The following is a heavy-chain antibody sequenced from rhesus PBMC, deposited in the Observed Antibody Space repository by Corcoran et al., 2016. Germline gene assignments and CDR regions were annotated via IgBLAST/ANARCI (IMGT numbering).Heavy chain of an antibody. CDR3: ARDVSVAAKGDFDY. CDR2: IYGSGSST. D-gene: IGHD4-29*01. V-gene: IGHV4S11*01. Sequence: QVQLQESGPGLLKPSETLSLTCAVSGGSISSSYWSWIRQAPGKGLEWIGYIYGSGSSTNYNPSRKSRVTLSVDTSNNQLSLKLSSVTTADTAVYYCARDVSVAAKGDFDYWGQGVLVTVSS. J-gene: IGHJ4*01. CDR1: GGSISSSY.